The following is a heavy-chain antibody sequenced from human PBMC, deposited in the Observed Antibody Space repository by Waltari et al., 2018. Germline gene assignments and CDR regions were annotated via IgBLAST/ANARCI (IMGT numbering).Heavy chain of an antibody. J-gene: IGHJ6*03. CDR3: ARDVVAAPNYMDV. D-gene: IGHD2-15*01. CDR2: IYYSGNT. Sequence: QVQLQQSGPGLVKPSQTLSLTCTVSGGSTSSRDYYWSWIRQPPGKGLEWIGYIYYSGNTYYNPPLESRVSISIDTSKNQFSLRLTSVTPADTAVYFCARDVVAAPNYMDVWGKGTTVTVSS. CDR1: GGSTSSRDYY. V-gene: IGHV4-30-4*08.